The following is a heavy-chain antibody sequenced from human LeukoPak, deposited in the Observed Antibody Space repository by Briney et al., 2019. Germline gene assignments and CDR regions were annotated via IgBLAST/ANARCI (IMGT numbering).Heavy chain of an antibody. V-gene: IGHV1-69*05. CDR3: ARERSGWPQFLQTERRAFDI. J-gene: IGHJ3*02. CDR1: GGTFSSYA. CDR2: IIPIFGTA. D-gene: IGHD5-24*01. Sequence: PWASVKVSCKASGGTFSSYAISWVRQAPGQGLEWMGRIIPIFGTASYAQKFQGRVTITTDESTSTAYMELSSLRSEDTAVYYCARERSGWPQFLQTERRAFDIWGQGTMVTVSS.